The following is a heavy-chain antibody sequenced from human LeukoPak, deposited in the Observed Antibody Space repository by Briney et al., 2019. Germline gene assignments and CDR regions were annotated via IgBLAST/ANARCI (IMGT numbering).Heavy chain of an antibody. V-gene: IGHV3-23*01. Sequence: GGSLRLSCAASGFTFSSYAMSWVRQAPGKGLEWVSAISGSGGSTYYADSVKGRFTISRDNSKNTLYLQMNSLRAEDTAVYYCAKDRDIVVVPAAQHYWGQGTLVTVSS. D-gene: IGHD2-2*01. CDR3: AKDRDIVVVPAAQHY. CDR2: ISGSGGST. J-gene: IGHJ4*02. CDR1: GFTFSSYA.